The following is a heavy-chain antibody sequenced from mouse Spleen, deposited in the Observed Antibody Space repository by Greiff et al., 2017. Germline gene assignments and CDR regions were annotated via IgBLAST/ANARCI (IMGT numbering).Heavy chain of an antibody. V-gene: IGHV5-4*01. J-gene: IGHJ3*01. CDR3: ARGMITTRFAY. Sequence: EVQLVESGGGLVKPGGSLKLSCAASGFTFSSYAMSWVRQTPEKRLEWVATISDGGSYTYYPDNVKGRFTISRDNAKNNLYLQMSHLKSEDTAMYYCARGMITTRFAYWGQGTLVTVSA. D-gene: IGHD2-4*01. CDR1: GFTFSSYA. CDR2: ISDGGSYT.